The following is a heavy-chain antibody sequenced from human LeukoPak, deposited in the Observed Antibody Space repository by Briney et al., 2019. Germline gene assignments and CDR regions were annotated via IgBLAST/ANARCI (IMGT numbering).Heavy chain of an antibody. Sequence: AVHVSCLACLCTFSSYAIRWVRPPPAQGLDWMGGIISIFGTANYAQKLQGRVTITADESTSTAYMELSSLRSEDTAVYYCARDYYYDSSGYDVWGQGPRVTVST. CDR3: ARDYYYDSSGYDV. CDR2: IISIFGTA. D-gene: IGHD3-22*01. CDR1: LCTFSSYA. J-gene: IGHJ4*02. V-gene: IGHV1-69*13.